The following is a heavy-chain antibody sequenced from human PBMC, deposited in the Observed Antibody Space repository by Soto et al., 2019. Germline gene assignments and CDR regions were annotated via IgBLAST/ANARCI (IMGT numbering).Heavy chain of an antibody. Sequence: EVQLLESGGGLVQPGGSLRLSCAASGFTFSSYAMSWVRQAPGKGLEWVSAISGSGGSTYYADSVKGRFTISRDNSKNTLYLQTNSLRAEDTAVYYCANDQDCSSTSCYVDYWGQGTLVTVSS. CDR3: ANDQDCSSTSCYVDY. CDR2: ISGSGGST. CDR1: GFTFSSYA. D-gene: IGHD2-2*01. V-gene: IGHV3-23*01. J-gene: IGHJ4*02.